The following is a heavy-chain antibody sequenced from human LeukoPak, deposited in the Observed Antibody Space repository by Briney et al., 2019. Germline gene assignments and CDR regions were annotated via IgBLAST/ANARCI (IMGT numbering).Heavy chain of an antibody. CDR2: VYYSGTT. V-gene: IGHV4-39*07. D-gene: IGHD4-17*01. Sequence: PSETLSLTCTVSGGSISSSSHYWGWIRQPPGKGLEWNGSVYYSGTTYYNPSLKSRVTISVDTSKNQFSLKLSSVTAADTAVYYCASIYDGDPYFDYWGQGTLVTVSS. CDR1: GGSISSSSHY. CDR3: ASIYDGDPYFDY. J-gene: IGHJ4*02.